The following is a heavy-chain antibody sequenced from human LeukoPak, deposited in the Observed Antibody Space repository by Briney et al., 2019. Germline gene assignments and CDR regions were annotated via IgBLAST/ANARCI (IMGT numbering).Heavy chain of an antibody. J-gene: IGHJ4*02. CDR2: ISSDGSNE. CDR1: GFTFSNYW. CDR3: ASEMTNRYYFDY. Sequence: PGGSLRLSCAASGFTFSNYWMSWVRQAPGKGLEWVAIISSDGSNEYYADSVQGRFTISRDNSKNTLYLQMNSLRAEDTAVYYCASEMTNRYYFDYWGQGTLVTVSS. V-gene: IGHV3-30*03. D-gene: IGHD1-14*01.